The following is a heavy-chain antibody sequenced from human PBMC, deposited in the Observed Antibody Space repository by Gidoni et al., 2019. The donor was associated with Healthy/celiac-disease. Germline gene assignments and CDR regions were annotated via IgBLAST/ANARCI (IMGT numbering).Heavy chain of an antibody. CDR2: IHHSGST. CDR3: ARGLGRIQLWLKALGRTFDY. V-gene: IGHV4-34*01. Sequence: QVQLQQWGAGLLKPSETLSLTCAVYGGSFSGYYWSWIRQPPGKGLEWIGEIHHSGSTNDNPSLKSLVTISVDTSKNQFSLKLSSVTAADTAVYYCARGLGRIQLWLKALGRTFDYWGQGTLVTVSS. D-gene: IGHD5-18*01. CDR1: GGSFSGYY. J-gene: IGHJ4*02.